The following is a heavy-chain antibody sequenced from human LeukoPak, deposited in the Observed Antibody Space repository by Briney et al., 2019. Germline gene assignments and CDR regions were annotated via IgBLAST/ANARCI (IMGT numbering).Heavy chain of an antibody. CDR3: ARDLAPYHQTKNWFDP. CDR1: GYTFSNYY. J-gene: IGHJ5*02. Sequence: ASVKVSCKASGYTFSNYYMHWVRQAPGQGLEWMGIINPSGGSTSYAQKFQGRVTMTRDTSTSTVYMELSSLRSEDTAVYYCARDLAPYHQTKNWFDPWGQGTLVTVSS. D-gene: IGHD1-1*01. V-gene: IGHV1-46*01. CDR2: INPSGGST.